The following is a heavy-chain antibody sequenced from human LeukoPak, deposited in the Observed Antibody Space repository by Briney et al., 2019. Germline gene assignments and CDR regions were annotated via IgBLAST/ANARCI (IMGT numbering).Heavy chain of an antibody. Sequence: ASVKVSCKASGYTFTGYYMHWVRQAPGQGLEWMGWINPNSGGTNYAQKFQGRVTMARDTSISTAYMELSRLRSDDTAVYYCARDLKVGPYSSSYYGGYWGQGTLVTVSS. J-gene: IGHJ4*02. V-gene: IGHV1-2*02. CDR3: ARDLKVGPYSSSYYGGY. CDR1: GYTFTGYY. D-gene: IGHD6-13*01. CDR2: INPNSGGT.